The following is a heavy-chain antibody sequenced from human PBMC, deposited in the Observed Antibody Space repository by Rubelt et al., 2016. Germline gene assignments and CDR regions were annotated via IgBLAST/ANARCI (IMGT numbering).Heavy chain of an antibody. CDR3: ARGEPDLGSRTVTLDY. CDR2: IYTSGST. D-gene: IGHD4-17*01. J-gene: IGHJ4*02. Sequence: ESGPGLVKPSETLSLTCTVSGGSISSYYWSWIRQPAGKGLEWIGRIYTSGSTNYNPSLKSRVTMSVDTSKKQFSLKLSSVTAADTAVYYCARGEPDLGSRTVTLDYWCQGTLVTVSS. V-gene: IGHV4-4*07. CDR1: GGSISSYY.